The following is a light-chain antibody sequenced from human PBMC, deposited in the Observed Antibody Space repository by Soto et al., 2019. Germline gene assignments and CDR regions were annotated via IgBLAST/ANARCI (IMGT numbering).Light chain of an antibody. CDR1: QSVSSIY. J-gene: IGKJ1*01. CDR3: QQYGSSRWT. V-gene: IGKV3-20*01. CDR2: GAS. Sequence: EIVLTQSPGTLSLSPGERATLSCRASQSVSSIYLAWYQQKTGQAPRLLIYGASSRANGIQDRFSGSESGTDFTLTISRLEPEDFAVYYCQQYGSSRWTFGQGTKVDIK.